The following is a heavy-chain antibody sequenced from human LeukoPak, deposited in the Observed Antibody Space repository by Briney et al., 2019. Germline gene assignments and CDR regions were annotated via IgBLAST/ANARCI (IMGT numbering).Heavy chain of an antibody. D-gene: IGHD6-6*01. CDR2: INPNSGGT. Sequence: ASVKVSCKASGYTFTGYYMHWVRQAPGQGLEWMGWINPNSGGTSYTQNFQGRVTMTGDTSISTAYMELNRLRSDDTAVYYCAKAGEIAAPPYSFDYWGQGTLVTVSS. V-gene: IGHV1-2*02. J-gene: IGHJ4*02. CDR3: AKAGEIAAPPYSFDY. CDR1: GYTFTGYY.